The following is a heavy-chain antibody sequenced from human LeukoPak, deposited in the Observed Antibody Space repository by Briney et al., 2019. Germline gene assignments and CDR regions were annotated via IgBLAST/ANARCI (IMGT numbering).Heavy chain of an antibody. Sequence: GGSLRLSCAASGFTFSSYGMHWVRQAPGKGLEWVAVIWYDGSNKYYADSVKGRFTISRDNSKNTLYLQMNSLRAEDTAVYYCVRDSDVVVPAATPGFDYWGQGTLVTVSS. CDR1: GFTFSSYG. D-gene: IGHD2-2*01. V-gene: IGHV3-33*01. CDR2: IWYDGSNK. CDR3: VRDSDVVVPAATPGFDY. J-gene: IGHJ4*02.